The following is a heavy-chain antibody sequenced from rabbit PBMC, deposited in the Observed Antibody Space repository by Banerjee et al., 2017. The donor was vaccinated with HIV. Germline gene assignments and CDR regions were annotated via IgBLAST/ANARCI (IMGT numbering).Heavy chain of an antibody. CDR2: IETGSSGFT. CDR3: ARDLTGVIGWNFGW. D-gene: IGHD4-1*01. V-gene: IGHV1S40*01. J-gene: IGHJ6*01. CDR1: GVSFGGDSY. Sequence: VESGGDLVKPGASLTLTCIASGVSFGGDSYMCWVRQAPGKGLEWIACIETGSSGFTYFASWAKGRFTISKPSSTTVTLQMTSLTAADTATYFCARDLTGVIGWNFGWWGPGTLVTVS.